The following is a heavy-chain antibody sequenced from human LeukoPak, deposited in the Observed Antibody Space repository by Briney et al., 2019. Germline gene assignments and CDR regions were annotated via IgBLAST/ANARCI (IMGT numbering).Heavy chain of an antibody. CDR2: ISSSRYI. D-gene: IGHD6-6*01. CDR1: GFTFSSYS. Sequence: PGGSLRLSCAASGFTFSSYSMNWVRQAPGKGLDWVSSISSSRYIYYADSVKGRFTISRDNAQNSLYLQMNSLRAEDTAVYYCARVGSSSDFDYWGQGTLVTVSS. V-gene: IGHV3-21*01. J-gene: IGHJ4*02. CDR3: ARVGSSSDFDY.